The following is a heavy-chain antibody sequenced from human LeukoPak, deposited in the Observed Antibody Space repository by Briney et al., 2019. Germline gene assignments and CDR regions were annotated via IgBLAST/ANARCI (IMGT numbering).Heavy chain of an antibody. J-gene: IGHJ3*02. CDR2: MNPNSGNT. Sequence: APVKVSCKASGYTFTSYDINWVRQATGQGLEWMGWMNPNSGNTGYAQKFQGRVAISRNISINTAYLELSSLRPDDTAIYYCARTGATTDAFDIWGQGTMVTVSS. V-gene: IGHV1-8*01. CDR1: GYTFTSYD. CDR3: ARTGATTDAFDI. D-gene: IGHD1-26*01.